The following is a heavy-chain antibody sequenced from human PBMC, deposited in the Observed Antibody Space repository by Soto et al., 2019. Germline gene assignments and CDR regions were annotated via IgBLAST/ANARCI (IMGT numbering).Heavy chain of an antibody. CDR3: AIDQRYSSGWRDYYYYYMDV. CDR1: GDTFTSYD. Sequence: GASVKVSCRASGDTFTSYDVNWVRQANGQGLEWMGWMNPNSGNTGYAQKFQGRVTMTRNTSISTAYMELSSLRSEDTAVYYCAIDQRYSSGWRDYYYYYMDVWGKGTTVTVS. D-gene: IGHD6-19*01. J-gene: IGHJ6*03. V-gene: IGHV1-8*02. CDR2: MNPNSGNT.